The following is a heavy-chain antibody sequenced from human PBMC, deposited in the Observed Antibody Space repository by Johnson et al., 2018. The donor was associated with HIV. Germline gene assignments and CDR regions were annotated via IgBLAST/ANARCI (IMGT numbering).Heavy chain of an antibody. CDR2: ISWNGGSI. V-gene: IGHV3-9*01. J-gene: IGHJ3*02. Sequence: VQLVESGGGLVQPGRSLRLSCAASGFTFDDYAMHWVRQVPGKGLEWVSGISWNGGSIGYADSVKGRFTISRDNAKNSLYLQMNSLRAEDTALYYCAKYVYSSPPEAFDIWGQGTMVTVSS. D-gene: IGHD6-13*01. CDR3: AKYVYSSPPEAFDI. CDR1: GFTFDDYA.